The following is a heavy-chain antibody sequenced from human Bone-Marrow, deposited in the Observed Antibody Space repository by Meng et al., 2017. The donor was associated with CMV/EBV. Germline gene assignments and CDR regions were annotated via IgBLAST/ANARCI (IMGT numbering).Heavy chain of an antibody. Sequence: ASVKVSCKASGYTLSGYYMHWVRQAPGQGLEWMGWINPNSGGTKYAQKFQGRVTMTRDTSISTAYMELSRLRSDDTAVYYCARDRRAFDFWTGDYKTYYYYGMDVWGQGTTVTVYS. CDR2: INPNSGGT. V-gene: IGHV1-2*02. CDR3: ARDRRAFDFWTGDYKTYYYYGMDV. J-gene: IGHJ6*02. CDR1: GYTLSGYY. D-gene: IGHD3/OR15-3a*01.